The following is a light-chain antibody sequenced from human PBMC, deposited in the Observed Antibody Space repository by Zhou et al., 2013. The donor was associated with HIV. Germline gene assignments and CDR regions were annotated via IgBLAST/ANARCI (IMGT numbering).Light chain of an antibody. Sequence: DIQMTQSPSSLSASVGDRVTITCRASQDITHYLAWFQQKPGKAPKSLIYEASSLQSGVTSRVSGSGSGTEFTLTISSLQPEDFATYYCQQYKAYPITFGQGTRLDIK. CDR3: QQYKAYPIT. CDR1: QDITHY. J-gene: IGKJ5*01. V-gene: IGKV1-16*01. CDR2: EAS.